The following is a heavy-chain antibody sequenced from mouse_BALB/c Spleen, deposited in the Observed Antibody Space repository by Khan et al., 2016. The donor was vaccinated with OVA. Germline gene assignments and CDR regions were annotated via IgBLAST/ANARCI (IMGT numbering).Heavy chain of an antibody. CDR2: ISYSGRT. D-gene: IGHD1-1*01. CDR3: ASSLTITPVVATDFDY. V-gene: IGHV3-2*02. Sequence: EVQLQESGPGLVKPSQSLSLTCTVTGYSITSDYAWNWIRQFPGNKLEWMGYISYSGRTSYNPSLKSRISITRDTSKNQFFLQLNSVTTEATATDYCASSLTITPVVATDFDYWGQGTTLTVSS. CDR1: GYSITSDYA. J-gene: IGHJ2*01.